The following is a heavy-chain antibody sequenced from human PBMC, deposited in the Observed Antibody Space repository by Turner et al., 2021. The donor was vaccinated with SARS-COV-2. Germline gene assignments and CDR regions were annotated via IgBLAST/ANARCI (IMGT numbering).Heavy chain of an antibody. V-gene: IGHV3-48*03. CDR2: ISSSGSTI. Sequence: EVQLVESGGGLVQPGGSLRLSCAASGFPFSSYEMNWVRQAPGKGLEWVSYISSSGSTIYYADSVKGRFTISRDNAKNSLYLQMNSLRAEDTAMYFCAKDFWAATDWGQGTLVTVSS. D-gene: IGHD3-3*01. CDR3: AKDFWAATD. CDR1: GFPFSSYE. J-gene: IGHJ4*02.